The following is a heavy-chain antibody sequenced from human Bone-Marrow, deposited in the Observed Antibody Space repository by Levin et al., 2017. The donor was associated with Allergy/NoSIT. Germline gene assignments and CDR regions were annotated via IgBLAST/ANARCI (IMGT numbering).Heavy chain of an antibody. CDR3: ARDLRLAAAVGGFDY. D-gene: IGHD6-13*01. Sequence: GGSLRLSCAASGFTFSHYAIHWVRQAPGKGLEWLALVSYDGTNKYYADSVKGRFSISRDNSRNTVYLQMNSLKAEDTAMFYCARDLRLAAAVGGFDYWGQGALVTVSS. CDR2: VSYDGTNK. CDR1: GFTFSHYA. J-gene: IGHJ4*02. V-gene: IGHV3-30*04.